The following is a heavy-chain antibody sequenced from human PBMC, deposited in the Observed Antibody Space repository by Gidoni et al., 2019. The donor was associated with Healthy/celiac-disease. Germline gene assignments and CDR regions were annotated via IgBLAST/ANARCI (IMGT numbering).Heavy chain of an antibody. CDR1: GGTFSSYA. V-gene: IGHV1-69*01. D-gene: IGHD1-26*01. Sequence: QVQLVQSGAEVKKPGSAVKVSCKAAGGTFSSYAISWVRQAPGQGLEWMGGIIPIFGTANYAQKFQGRVTITAVESTSTAYMELSSLRSEDTAVYYCASGGSYFGYQYYFDYWGQGTLVTVSS. J-gene: IGHJ4*02. CDR3: ASGGSYFGYQYYFDY. CDR2: IIPIFGTA.